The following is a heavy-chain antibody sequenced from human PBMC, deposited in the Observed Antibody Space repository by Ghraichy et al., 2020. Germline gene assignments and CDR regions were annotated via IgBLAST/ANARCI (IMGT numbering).Heavy chain of an antibody. V-gene: IGHV3-9*01. D-gene: IGHD4-11*01. Sequence: GGSLRLSCAASGFKFDDYGLHWVRKSPEKGLEWVSSISWNSRTINYADSVKGRATISRDNAKRDVSLQMDSLRPEDTAIYYCAKGHYSRNVAMFFDAWCHGTLITVSS. CDR3: AKGHYSRNVAMFFDA. CDR1: GFKFDDYG. CDR2: ISWNSRTI. J-gene: IGHJ4*01.